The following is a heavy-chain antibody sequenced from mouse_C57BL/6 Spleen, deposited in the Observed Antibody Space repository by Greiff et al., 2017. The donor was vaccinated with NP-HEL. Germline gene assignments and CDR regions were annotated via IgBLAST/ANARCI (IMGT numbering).Heavy chain of an antibody. D-gene: IGHD3-3*01. CDR2: ISSGSSTI. CDR3: ARGDEGFDY. V-gene: IGHV5-17*01. CDR1: GFTFSDYG. Sequence: DVQLVESGGGLVKPGGSLKLSCAASGFTFSDYGMHWVRQAPEKGLEWVAYISSGSSTIYYADTVKGRFTISRDNAKTTLFLKMTSLRSEDTARDYCARGDEGFDYWGQGTTLTVSS. J-gene: IGHJ2*01.